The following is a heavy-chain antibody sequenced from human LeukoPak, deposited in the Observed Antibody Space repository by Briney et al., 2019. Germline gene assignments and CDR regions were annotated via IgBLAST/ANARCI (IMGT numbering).Heavy chain of an antibody. CDR3: APPPIAVTGK. CDR2: INTDGSST. D-gene: IGHD6-19*01. CDR1: GFAFRSYG. J-gene: IGHJ4*02. V-gene: IGHV3-74*01. Sequence: PGGSLRLSCAASGFAFRSYGMTWVRHAPGKGLVWVSRINTDGSSTRYADSVKGRFTISRDNAKNTLYLQMNSLRAEGTAVCYCAPPPIAVTGKWGQGTLVTVSS.